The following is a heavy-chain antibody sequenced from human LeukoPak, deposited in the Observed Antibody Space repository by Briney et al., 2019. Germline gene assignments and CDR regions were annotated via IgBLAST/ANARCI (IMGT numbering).Heavy chain of an antibody. V-gene: IGHV1-2*02. CDR1: GYTFTGYY. J-gene: IGHJ6*03. Sequence: ASVKVSCKASGYTFTGYYMHWVRQAPGQGLEWMGWINPNSGGTNYAQKFQGRVTMTRDTSISTAYMELSSLRSEDTAVYYCATNYRYSGYEPLPYYYYYMDVWGKGTTVTISS. CDR2: INPNSGGT. D-gene: IGHD5-12*01. CDR3: ATNYRYSGYEPLPYYYYYMDV.